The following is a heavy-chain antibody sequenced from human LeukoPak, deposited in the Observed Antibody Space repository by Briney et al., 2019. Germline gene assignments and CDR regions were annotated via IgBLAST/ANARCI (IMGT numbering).Heavy chain of an antibody. J-gene: IGHJ3*02. CDR2: IHISGNT. CDR1: GGSISSGSYC. V-gene: IGHV4-61*09. D-gene: IGHD6-25*01. CDR3: ARGVGRLPNQDAFDI. Sequence: SETLSLTCTVSGGSISSGSYCWSWIRQPAGKGLEWIGHIHISGNTNYNPSLKSRVTISVDTSKNQFSLKLSSVTAADTAVYYCARGVGRLPNQDAFDIWGQGTMVTVSS.